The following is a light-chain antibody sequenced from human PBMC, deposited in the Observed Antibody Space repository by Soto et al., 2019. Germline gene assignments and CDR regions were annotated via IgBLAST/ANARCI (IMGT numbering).Light chain of an antibody. V-gene: IGLV2-14*01. J-gene: IGLJ3*02. CDR3: ISYTSSSTLV. CDR2: EVS. Sequence: QSALTQPASVSGSPGQSITISCTGTSSDVGGHNYVSWYQQHPGKAPKLMIYEVSNRPSGVSNRFSGSKSGNTASLTISGLQAEDEADYYCISYTSSSTLVFDGGTKLTVL. CDR1: SSDVGGHNY.